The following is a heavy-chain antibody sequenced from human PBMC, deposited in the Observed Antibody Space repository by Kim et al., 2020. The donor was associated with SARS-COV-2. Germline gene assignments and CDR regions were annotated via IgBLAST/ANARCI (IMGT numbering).Heavy chain of an antibody. J-gene: IGHJ3*02. Sequence: ASVKVSCKASGYTFTSYDINWVRQATGQGLEWMGWMNPNSGNTGYAQKFQGRVTMTRNTSISTAYMELSSLRSKDTAVYYCARGLWKPIQFTMVRGVIISDAFDIWGQGTMVTVSS. V-gene: IGHV1-8*01. CDR3: ARGLWKPIQFTMVRGVIISDAFDI. D-gene: IGHD3-10*01. CDR2: MNPNSGNT. CDR1: GYTFTSYD.